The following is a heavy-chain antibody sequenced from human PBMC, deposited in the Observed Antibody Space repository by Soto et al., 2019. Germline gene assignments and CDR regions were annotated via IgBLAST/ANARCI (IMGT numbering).Heavy chain of an antibody. V-gene: IGHV3-48*01. J-gene: IGHJ6*03. CDR2: ISSSSSTI. D-gene: IGHD3-3*01. CDR1: GFTFSSYS. CDR3: ARDGELRFLEWSPSSYYYMDV. Sequence: PGGSLRLSCAASGFTFSSYSMNWVRQAPGKGLEWVSYISSSSSTIYYADSVKGRFTISRDNAKNSLYLQMNSLRAEDTAVYYCARDGELRFLEWSPSSYYYMDVWGKRTKVTVSS.